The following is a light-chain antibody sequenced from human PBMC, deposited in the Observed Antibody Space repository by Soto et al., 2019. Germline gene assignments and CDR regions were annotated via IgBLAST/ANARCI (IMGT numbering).Light chain of an antibody. V-gene: IGLV1-44*01. CDR3: AAWDDSLKGV. Sequence: QSVLTQPPSASGTPGQRVTIPCCESSSDIGTNVVNWYQQLPGTAPKLLIYSNNQRPSGVPDRFSGSKSGTSASLAISGLRSEDEADYYCAAWDDSLKGVFGGGTKLTVL. J-gene: IGLJ3*02. CDR1: SSDIGTNV. CDR2: SNN.